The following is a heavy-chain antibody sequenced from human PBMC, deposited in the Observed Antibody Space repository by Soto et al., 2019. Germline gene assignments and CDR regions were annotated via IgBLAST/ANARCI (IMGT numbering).Heavy chain of an antibody. V-gene: IGHV1-2*04. Sequence: GASVKLSWNACGYAFNGYYMHCVRPATGQGLEWMGWINPNSGGTNYAQKFQGWVTMTRDTSISTAYMELSRLRSDDTAVYYCARGIVVVPAAWETDAFDSWGQGALGNVAS. CDR3: ARGIVVVPAAWETDAFDS. CDR1: GYAFNGYY. CDR2: INPNSGGT. J-gene: IGHJ4*02. D-gene: IGHD2-2*01.